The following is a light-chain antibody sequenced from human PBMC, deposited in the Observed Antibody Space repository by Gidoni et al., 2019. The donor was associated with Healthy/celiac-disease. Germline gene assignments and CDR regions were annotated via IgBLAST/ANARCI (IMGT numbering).Light chain of an antibody. V-gene: IGKV1-39*01. CDR2: AAS. CDR1: QSISSY. Sequence: DIQMTQSPSSLSASVGDRVTITCRSSQSISSYLNWYQQKPGKDPKLLIYAASSLQSGVPSRFSGSGSGTAFTLTIRSLQPEAFATYYCQRSYPTLTFXPXTKVDIK. J-gene: IGKJ3*01. CDR3: QRSYPTLT.